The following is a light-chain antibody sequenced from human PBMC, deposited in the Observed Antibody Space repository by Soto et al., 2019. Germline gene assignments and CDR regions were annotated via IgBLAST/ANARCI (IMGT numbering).Light chain of an antibody. V-gene: IGKV3-20*01. CDR2: GAS. Sequence: SVLTQSACTLSLSPGESATLSCRASQSVSSSYLAWYQQKPGQAPRLLIYGASSRATGIPDRFSGSGSGTDFTLTISRLKPEDFAVYYCQQYGSSPAWTFGQGTKVAIK. J-gene: IGKJ1*01. CDR1: QSVSSSY. CDR3: QQYGSSPAWT.